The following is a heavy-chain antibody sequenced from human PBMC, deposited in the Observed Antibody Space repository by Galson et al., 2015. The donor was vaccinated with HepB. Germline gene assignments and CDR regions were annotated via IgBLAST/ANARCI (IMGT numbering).Heavy chain of an antibody. CDR2: INHSGST. CDR3: ARSYNSSSWGWLDP. J-gene: IGHJ5*02. D-gene: IGHD3-10*01. Sequence: ETLSLTCAVYGESFTDYYWNWIRQPPGKGLEWIGEINHSGSTNYNSSLKSRTTISVDTSKNQVSLKLNSVTAADTAVYYCARSYNSSSWGWLDPWGQGTLVTVSS. CDR1: GESFTDYY. V-gene: IGHV4-34*01.